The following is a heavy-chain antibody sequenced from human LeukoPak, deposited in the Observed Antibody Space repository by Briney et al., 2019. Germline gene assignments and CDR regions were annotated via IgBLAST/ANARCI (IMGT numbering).Heavy chain of an antibody. Sequence: PGGSLRLSCAASGFTFSSYAMHWVRQAPGKGLEWVSVIYTGGSTYYADSVKGRFTISRDNSKDTLYLQMNSLRAEDTAIYYCARHYSSGWHFDCWGQGTLVTVSS. J-gene: IGHJ4*02. V-gene: IGHV3-66*04. CDR2: IYTGGST. CDR3: ARHYSSGWHFDC. CDR1: GFTFSSYA. D-gene: IGHD6-19*01.